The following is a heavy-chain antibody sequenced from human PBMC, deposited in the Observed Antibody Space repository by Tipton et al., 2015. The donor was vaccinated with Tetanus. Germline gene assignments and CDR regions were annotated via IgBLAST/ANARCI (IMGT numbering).Heavy chain of an antibody. CDR3: VRHFYSMDY. Sequence: GSLRLSCAASGFTFSDAWMSWVRQAPGKELEWVGRIKSKRDGETVDYAAPVKGRFTISRDDSMDTLYLQMNNLKTEDTAVYYCVRHFYSMDYWGQGTLVTVSS. V-gene: IGHV3-15*01. CDR1: GFTFSDAW. D-gene: IGHD2-21*01. J-gene: IGHJ4*02. CDR2: IKSKRDGETV.